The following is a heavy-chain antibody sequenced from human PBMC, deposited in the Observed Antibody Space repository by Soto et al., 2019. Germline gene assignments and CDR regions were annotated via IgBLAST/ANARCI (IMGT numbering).Heavy chain of an antibody. CDR3: ARSNSGYYKWFDP. Sequence: SETLSLTCTVSGGSISSGGYYWSWIRQHPGKGLEWIGYIYYSGSTYCNPSLKSRVAISVDTSKNQFSLKLSSVTAADTAIYYCARSNSGYYKWFDPWGQGTLVTVSS. CDR2: IYYSGST. D-gene: IGHD3-22*01. J-gene: IGHJ5*02. CDR1: GGSISSGGYY. V-gene: IGHV4-31*03.